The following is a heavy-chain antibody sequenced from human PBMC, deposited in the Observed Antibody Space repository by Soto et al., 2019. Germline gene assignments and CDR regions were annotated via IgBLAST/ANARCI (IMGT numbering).Heavy chain of an antibody. CDR1: GYSFTSYW. CDR2: IDPSDSYT. D-gene: IGHD2-21*02. J-gene: IGHJ3*02. CDR3: ARANTGVVVTAIRDAFDI. V-gene: IGHV5-10-1*01. Sequence: PGESLKISCKGSGYSFTSYWISWVRQMPGKGLEWMGRIDPSDSYTNYSPSFQGHVTISADKSISTAYLQWSSLKASDTAMYYCARANTGVVVTAIRDAFDIWGQGTMVTVSS.